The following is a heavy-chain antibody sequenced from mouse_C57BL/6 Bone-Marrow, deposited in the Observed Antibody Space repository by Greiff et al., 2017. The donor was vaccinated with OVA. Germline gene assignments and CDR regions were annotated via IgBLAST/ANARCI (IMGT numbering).Heavy chain of an antibody. CDR1: GYAFSSSW. J-gene: IGHJ2*01. CDR2: IYPGDGVT. D-gene: IGHD1-1*01. CDR3: AGYYGSSYGFYFDY. Sequence: QVQLQQSGPELVKPGASVKISCKASGYAFSSSWMNWVKQRPGKGLEGIGRIYPGDGVTNYNGKFKGKAILTADKSSSTAYMQLSSLTSEDSAVYFCAGYYGSSYGFYFDYWGRGTTLTVSS. V-gene: IGHV1-82*01.